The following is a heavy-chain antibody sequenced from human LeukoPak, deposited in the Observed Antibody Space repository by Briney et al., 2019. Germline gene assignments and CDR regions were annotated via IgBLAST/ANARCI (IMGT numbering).Heavy chain of an antibody. CDR3: AKVSWANYFDY. CDR2: IGPTGSDR. J-gene: IGHJ4*02. V-gene: IGHV3-21*06. Sequence: GGSLRLSCTASGLTFSTSGFNWVRQAPGKGLEWVASIGPTGSDRYHADSIKGRFTISRDNANNFLYLQMNSLRAEDTAVYYCAKVSWANYFDYWGQGTLVTVSS. CDR1: GLTFSTSG. D-gene: IGHD6-13*01.